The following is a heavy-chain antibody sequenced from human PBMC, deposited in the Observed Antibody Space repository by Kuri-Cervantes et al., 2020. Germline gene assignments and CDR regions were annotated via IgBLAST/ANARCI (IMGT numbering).Heavy chain of an antibody. D-gene: IGHD2-2*01. V-gene: IGHV4-39*01. J-gene: IGHJ5*02. CDR3: ARGCSAINRIVVVPAAYRDNWFDP. CDR1: GFTFSSYG. CDR2: IYYSGST. Sequence: ESLKISCAASGFTFSSYGMHWVRQAPGKGLEWIGSIYYSGSTYYNPSLKSRVTISVDTSKNQFSLKLSSVTAADTAVYYCARGCSAINRIVVVPAAYRDNWFDPWGQGTLVTVSS.